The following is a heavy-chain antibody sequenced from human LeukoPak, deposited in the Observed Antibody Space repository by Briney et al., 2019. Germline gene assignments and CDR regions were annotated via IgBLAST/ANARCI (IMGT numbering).Heavy chain of an antibody. V-gene: IGHV4-59*01. J-gene: IGHJ4*02. D-gene: IGHD3-22*01. Sequence: SETLSLTCTVSGGSISSYYWSWIRQPPGKGLEWIGYIYSSGSTNYNPSLKGRVTMSVDTSRNQFSLKLSSVTAADTAVYYCARDHYYNSSGYTFGYWGQGTLVTVSS. CDR3: ARDHYYNSSGYTFGY. CDR2: IYSSGST. CDR1: GGSISSYY.